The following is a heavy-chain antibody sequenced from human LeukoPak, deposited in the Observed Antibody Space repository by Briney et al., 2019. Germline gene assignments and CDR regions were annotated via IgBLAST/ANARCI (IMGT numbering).Heavy chain of an antibody. D-gene: IGHD3-3*01. CDR1: GYSLTGYY. Sequence: ASVKVSCKASGYSLTGYYMHWVRQAPGQGLEWMGWINPNSGGTNYAQKFQGRVTMTRDTSISTAYMELSRLGSDDTAVYYCARDGASGYLADYWGQGTLVTVSS. J-gene: IGHJ4*02. CDR2: INPNSGGT. CDR3: ARDGASGYLADY. V-gene: IGHV1-2*02.